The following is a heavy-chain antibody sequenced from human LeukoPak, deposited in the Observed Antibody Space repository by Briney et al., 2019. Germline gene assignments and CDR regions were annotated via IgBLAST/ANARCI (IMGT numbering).Heavy chain of an antibody. J-gene: IGHJ4*02. CDR1: GDSISGYY. CDR3: ARRVNYGDYFDY. D-gene: IGHD4-17*01. V-gene: IGHV4-4*07. Sequence: SETLSLTCTVSGDSISGYYWSWIRQPAGKGLEWIGRIYPSGSTNYNPSLKSRVTMSVDTSKNQFSLKLRSLTAADTAVYYCARRVNYGDYFDYWGQGTLVTVSS. CDR2: IYPSGST.